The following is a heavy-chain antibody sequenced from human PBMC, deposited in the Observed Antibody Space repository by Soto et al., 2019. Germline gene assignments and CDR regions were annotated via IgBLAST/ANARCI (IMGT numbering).Heavy chain of an antibody. CDR2: IIPIFGTA. CDR3: AGRCDGTNCLAHFDY. D-gene: IGHD2-2*01. J-gene: IGHJ4*02. V-gene: IGHV1-69*06. Sequence: ASVKVSCKASGGTFSSYAISWVRQAPGQGLEWMGGIIPIFGTANYAQKFQGRVTITADKSTSTAYMELNSLRSEDTAVYYCAGRCDGTNCLAHFDYWGQGTLVTVSS. CDR1: GGTFSSYA.